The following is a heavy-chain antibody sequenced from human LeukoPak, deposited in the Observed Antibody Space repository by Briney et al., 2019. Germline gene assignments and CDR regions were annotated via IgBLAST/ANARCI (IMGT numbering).Heavy chain of an antibody. D-gene: IGHD3-10*01. CDR2: IYTSGST. CDR3: ARDRSIWFGESYYYYYYMDV. V-gene: IGHV4-61*02. J-gene: IGHJ6*03. CDR1: GGSISSGSYY. Sequence: SETLSLTCTDSGGSISSGSYYWSWIRQPAGKGLEWIGRIYTSGSTNYNPSLKSRVTTSVDTSKNQFSLKLSSVTAADTAVYYCARDRSIWFGESYYYYYYMDVWGKGTTVTVSS.